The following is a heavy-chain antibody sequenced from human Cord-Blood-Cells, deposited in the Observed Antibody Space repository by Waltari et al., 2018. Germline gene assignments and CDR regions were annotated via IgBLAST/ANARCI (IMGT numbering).Heavy chain of an antibody. Sequence: QVQLVESGGGVVQPGRSLRLSCAPSGFTFSGYGMHWVSQAPGKGLEWVAVISYDGSNKYYADSVKGRFTISRDNSKNTLYLQMNSLRAEDTAVYYCARDSSWSFDYWGQGTLVTVSS. CDR3: ARDSSWSFDY. CDR2: ISYDGSNK. V-gene: IGHV3-30*03. CDR1: GFTFSGYG. D-gene: IGHD6-13*01. J-gene: IGHJ4*02.